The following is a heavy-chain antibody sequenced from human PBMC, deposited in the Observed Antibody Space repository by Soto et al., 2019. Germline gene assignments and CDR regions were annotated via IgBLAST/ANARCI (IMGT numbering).Heavy chain of an antibody. V-gene: IGHV3-30*18. J-gene: IGHJ4*02. CDR1: GFTFSSYG. CDR3: AKDESNYDILTGVDY. D-gene: IGHD3-9*01. Sequence: QVQLVESGGGVVQPGRSLRLSCAASGFTFSSYGMHWVRQAPGKGLEWVAVISYDGSNKYYADSVKGRFTISRDNSKNTLYLQMNSLRAEDTAVYYCAKDESNYDILTGVDYWGQGTLVTVSS. CDR2: ISYDGSNK.